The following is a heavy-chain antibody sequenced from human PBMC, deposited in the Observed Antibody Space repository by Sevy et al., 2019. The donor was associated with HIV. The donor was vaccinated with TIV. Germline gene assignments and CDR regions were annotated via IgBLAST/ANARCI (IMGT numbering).Heavy chain of an antibody. Sequence: ASVKVSCKASGYTFTSYYMHWVRQAPGQGLEWMGIINPSGGSTSYAQKFQGRVTMTRDTSTSTVYMELSSLGSEDTAVYYCAREGHKYYGSGSYPDYYGMDVWGQGTTVTVSS. D-gene: IGHD3-10*01. CDR2: INPSGGST. CDR1: GYTFTSYY. CDR3: AREGHKYYGSGSYPDYYGMDV. V-gene: IGHV1-46*01. J-gene: IGHJ6*02.